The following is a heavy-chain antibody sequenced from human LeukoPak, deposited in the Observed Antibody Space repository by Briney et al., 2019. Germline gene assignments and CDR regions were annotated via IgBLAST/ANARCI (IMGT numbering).Heavy chain of an antibody. CDR2: INHSGST. J-gene: IGHJ4*02. V-gene: IGHV4-34*01. CDR1: GGSFSGYY. Sequence: SETLSLTCAVYGGSFSGYYWSWIRQPPGKGLEWIGEINHSGSTNYNPSLKSRVTISVDTSKNQFSLKLSSVTAADTAVYYCASWRGSYLDYWGQGTLVTLSS. CDR3: ASWRGSYLDY. D-gene: IGHD3-3*01.